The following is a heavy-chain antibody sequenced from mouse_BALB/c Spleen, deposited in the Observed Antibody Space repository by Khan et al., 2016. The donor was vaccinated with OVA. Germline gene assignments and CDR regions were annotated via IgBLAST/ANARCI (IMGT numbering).Heavy chain of an antibody. D-gene: IGHD2-2*01. CDR2: IDPFSGGT. J-gene: IGHJ3*01. V-gene: IGHV1S135*01. CDR3: TRHGYVAWITY. Sequence: EVELVESGPELMKPGASVKISCKASGYSFTTYYIHWMMQSHGKSLVWIGYIDPFSGGTTYNQKFKGKATLTVDRSSSPAYIHLSNLTSEDSAVYYCTRHGYVAWITYWGQGTLVTVSS. CDR1: GYSFTTYY.